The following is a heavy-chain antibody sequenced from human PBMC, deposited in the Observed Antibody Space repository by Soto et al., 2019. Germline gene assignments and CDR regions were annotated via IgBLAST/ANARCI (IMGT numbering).Heavy chain of an antibody. Sequence: RASVEVSCKASGYTFTSYYMHWVLQAPGQGLEWMGIINPSGGSTSYAQKFQGRVTMTRDTSTSTVYMELSSLRSEDTAVYYCARASDPIFGPTQKTNYGMDVWGQGTTVTVSS. V-gene: IGHV1-46*01. CDR3: ARASDPIFGPTQKTNYGMDV. J-gene: IGHJ6*02. CDR2: INPSGGST. CDR1: GYTFTSYY. D-gene: IGHD3-3*01.